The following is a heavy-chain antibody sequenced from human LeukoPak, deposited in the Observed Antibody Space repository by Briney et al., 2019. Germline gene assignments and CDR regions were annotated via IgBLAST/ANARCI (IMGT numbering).Heavy chain of an antibody. CDR2: IIPIFGTA. V-gene: IGHV1-69*13. CDR3: ARGRYSSSWDAFDY. D-gene: IGHD6-13*01. J-gene: IGHJ4*02. CDR1: GGTFSSYA. Sequence: ASVKVSCKASGGTFSSYAISWVRQAPGQGLEWMEGIIPIFGTANYAQKFQGRVTITADESTSTAYMELSSLRSEDTAAYYCARGRYSSSWDAFDYWGQGTLVTVSS.